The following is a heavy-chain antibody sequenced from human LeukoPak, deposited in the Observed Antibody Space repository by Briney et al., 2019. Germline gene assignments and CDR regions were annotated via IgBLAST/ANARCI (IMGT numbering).Heavy chain of an antibody. D-gene: IGHD6-13*01. CDR3: ARDGLIGYSGSWYPVLNWFDP. CDR1: GFTFSSYG. CDR2: IWYDGSNK. Sequence: PGGSLRLSCAASGFTFSSYGMHWVRQAPGKGLEWVAVIWYDGSNKYYADSVKGRFTISRDNSKNTLYLQMNSLRAEDTAVYYCARDGLIGYSGSWYPVLNWFDPWGQGTLVTVSS. J-gene: IGHJ5*02. V-gene: IGHV3-33*01.